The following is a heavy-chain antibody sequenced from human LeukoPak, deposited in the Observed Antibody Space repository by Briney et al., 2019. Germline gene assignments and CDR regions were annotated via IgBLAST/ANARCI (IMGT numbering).Heavy chain of an antibody. CDR3: ARDGAYCSSTSCYYAFDI. D-gene: IGHD2-2*01. Sequence: PGGSLRLSCAASGFTFSSYAMSWVRQAPGKGLEWVSAISGSGGSTYYADSVKGRFTISRDNSKNTLYLQMNSLRGEDTAVYYCARDGAYCSSTSCYYAFDIWGQGTMVTVSS. J-gene: IGHJ3*02. CDR2: ISGSGGST. CDR1: GFTFSSYA. V-gene: IGHV3-23*01.